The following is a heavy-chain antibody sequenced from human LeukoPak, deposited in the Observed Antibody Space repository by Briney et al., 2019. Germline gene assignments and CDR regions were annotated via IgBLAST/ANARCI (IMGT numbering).Heavy chain of an antibody. V-gene: IGHV4-59*08. CDR2: IYFSGST. D-gene: IGHD3-3*01. J-gene: IGHJ5*02. CDR3: ARHTITIFGVAIPWFDP. CDR1: GGSISSHY. Sequence: ETLSLTCAVSGGSISSHYWSWIRQPPGKGLEWIGYIYFSGSTTYNPSLKSRVTISVDTSKNQFSLKLSAVTAADTAVYYCARHTITIFGVAIPWFDPWGQGTLVTVSS.